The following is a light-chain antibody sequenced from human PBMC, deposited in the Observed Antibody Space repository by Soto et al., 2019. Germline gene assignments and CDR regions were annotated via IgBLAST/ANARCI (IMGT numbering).Light chain of an antibody. CDR3: TSWTTSTTMI. J-gene: IGLJ2*01. Sequence: QSALTQPASVSGSPGQSITISCTGTSSDIGAYNFVSWYQQHPGKAPKLMLYDVNIRPSGVSNRFSGSKSGTTASLTISGIQAEDEADYYCTSWTTSTTMIFGGGTQLTVL. V-gene: IGLV2-14*03. CDR1: SSDIGAYNF. CDR2: DVN.